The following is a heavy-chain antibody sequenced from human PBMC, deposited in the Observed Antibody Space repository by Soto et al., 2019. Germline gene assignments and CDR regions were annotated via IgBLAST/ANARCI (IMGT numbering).Heavy chain of an antibody. V-gene: IGHV3-23*01. Sequence: GGSLRLSCAASGFTFSSYAMSWVRQAPGKGLEWVSAISGSGGSTYYADSVKGRFTISRDNSKNTLYLQMNSLRAEDTAVYYCAKGGMKGFGELLPDYYYYYMDVWGKGTTVTVSS. CDR2: ISGSGGST. D-gene: IGHD3-10*01. CDR3: AKGGMKGFGELLPDYYYYYMDV. CDR1: GFTFSSYA. J-gene: IGHJ6*03.